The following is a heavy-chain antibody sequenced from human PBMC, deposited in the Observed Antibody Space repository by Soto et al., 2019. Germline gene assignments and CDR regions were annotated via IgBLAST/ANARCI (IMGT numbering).Heavy chain of an antibody. CDR1: GSSVSSGSYY. CDR2: IYYTGST. V-gene: IGHV4-61*01. J-gene: IGHJ4*02. CDR3: ARGSGDLEY. Sequence: PSETLSLTCTVSGSSVSSGSYYWSWIRQPPGKELNWIGYIYYTGSTNYNPSLKSRVTISVDTSKNQFSLKLSSVTAAGTAVYYCARGSGDLEYWGQGTLVTVSS. D-gene: IGHD2-21*02.